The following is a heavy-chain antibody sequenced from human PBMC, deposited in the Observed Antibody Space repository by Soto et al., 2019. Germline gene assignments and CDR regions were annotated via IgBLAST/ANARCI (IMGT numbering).Heavy chain of an antibody. CDR2: ISSSSSYI. CDR1: GFTFSSYS. J-gene: IGHJ3*02. D-gene: IGHD4-17*01. V-gene: IGHV3-21*01. Sequence: GGSLRLSCAASGFTFSSYSMNWVRQAPGKGLEWVSSISSSSSYINYADSVKGRFTISRDNAKNSLYLQMNSLRAEDTAVYYCARDSPATVTTVDAFDIWGQGTMVTVSS. CDR3: ARDSPATVTTVDAFDI.